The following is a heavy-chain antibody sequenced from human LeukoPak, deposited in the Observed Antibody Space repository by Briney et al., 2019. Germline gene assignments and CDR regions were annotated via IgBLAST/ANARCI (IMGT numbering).Heavy chain of an antibody. CDR2: ISSSSSYI. CDR3: ARDFSRFDP. CDR1: GFTFSSYS. V-gene: IGHV3-21*01. J-gene: IGHJ5*02. D-gene: IGHD3-3*01. Sequence: GGSLRLSCAASGFTFSSYSMNWVRQAPGKGLEWVSSISSSSSYIYYADSVEGRFTISRDNAKNSLYLQMNSLRAEDTVVYYCARDFSRFDPWGQGTLVTVSS.